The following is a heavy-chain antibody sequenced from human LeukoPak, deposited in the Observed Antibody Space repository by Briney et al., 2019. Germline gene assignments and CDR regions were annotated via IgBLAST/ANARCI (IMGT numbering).Heavy chain of an antibody. CDR1: GGSVNSGSYY. J-gene: IGHJ6*03. V-gene: IGHV4-61*02. CDR2: MYTTGST. D-gene: IGHD3-3*01. CDR3: ARGVSDFWSPYYYMDV. Sequence: PSETLSLTCTVSGGSVNSGSYYWTWIRQPAGKGLELIGRMYTTGSTNYNPSLKSRVTISSDAAENQFSLKLSSVTAADTAIYYCARGVSDFWSPYYYMDVWGKGTTVTVSS.